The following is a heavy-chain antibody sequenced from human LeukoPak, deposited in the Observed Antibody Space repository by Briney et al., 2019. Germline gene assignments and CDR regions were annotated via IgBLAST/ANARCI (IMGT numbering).Heavy chain of an antibody. CDR3: ARDLLHRQIGPMVRVGYYFDY. Sequence: GGSLRLSCAASGFTFSSYAMHWVRQAPGKGLEWVAVISYDGSNKYYADSVKGRFTISRDNSKNTLYLQMNSLRAEDTAVYYCARDLLHRQIGPMVRVGYYFDYWGQGTLVTVSS. CDR1: GFTFSSYA. D-gene: IGHD3-10*01. J-gene: IGHJ4*02. CDR2: ISYDGSNK. V-gene: IGHV3-30-3*01.